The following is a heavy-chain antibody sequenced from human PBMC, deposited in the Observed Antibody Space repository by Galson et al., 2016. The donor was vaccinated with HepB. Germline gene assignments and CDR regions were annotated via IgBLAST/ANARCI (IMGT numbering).Heavy chain of an antibody. D-gene: IGHD6-19*01. J-gene: IGHJ4*02. V-gene: IGHV3-53*01. CDR3: ARASSNGWHGRETFDY. CDR1: GFTVSSNY. CDR2: IYSGGST. Sequence: SLRLSCAASGFTVSSNYMSWVRQVPGKGLEWVSVIYSGGSTYYADSVKGRFTISRDHSKNTLYLQMNSLRAEDTAVYYCARASSNGWHGRETFDYWGQGTLVTVPS.